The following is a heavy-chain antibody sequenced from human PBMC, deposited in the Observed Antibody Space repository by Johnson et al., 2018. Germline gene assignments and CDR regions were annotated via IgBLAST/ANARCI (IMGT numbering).Heavy chain of an antibody. Sequence: VRLQESGGGFVQQGGSLRLCCAASGFTFDDYGMSWVRQDPGKGLEWVSDINWNGDSTGYADSVKGRFTISRDNSKNSLYLQMNSLRVEDTALYHCASRVGTCGSGFHWFDPWGQGTLVTVSS. CDR3: ASRVGTCGSGFHWFDP. V-gene: IGHV3-20*01. J-gene: IGHJ5*02. CDR1: GFTFDDYG. D-gene: IGHD1-26*01. CDR2: INWNGDST.